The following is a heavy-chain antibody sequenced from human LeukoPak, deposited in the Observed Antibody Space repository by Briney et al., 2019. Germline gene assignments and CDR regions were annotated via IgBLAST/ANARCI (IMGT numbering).Heavy chain of an antibody. J-gene: IGHJ4*02. V-gene: IGHV3-23*01. D-gene: IGHD3-16*01. Sequence: GGSLRLSCAASGFTFSSYAMSWVRQAPGNGLKWVSAITNSGGTTNYADSVKGRFTISRDNSKNTLYLQMNSLRAEDTAVYYCAKDPPHVSWLFDYWGQGTLVTVSS. CDR2: ITNSGGTT. CDR3: AKDPPHVSWLFDY. CDR1: GFTFSSYA.